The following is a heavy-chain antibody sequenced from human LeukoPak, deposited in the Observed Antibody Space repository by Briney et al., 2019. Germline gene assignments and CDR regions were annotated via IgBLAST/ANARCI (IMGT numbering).Heavy chain of an antibody. D-gene: IGHD3-16*02. V-gene: IGHV3-23*01. Sequence: GGSLRLSCAASGFTFGSYAMSWVRQAPGKGLEWVSAISGSGGSTYYADSVKGRFTISRDNSKNTLYLQMNSLRAEDTAVYYCAKDRRGSYRSFDYWGQGTLVTVSS. CDR1: GFTFGSYA. J-gene: IGHJ4*02. CDR3: AKDRRGSYRSFDY. CDR2: ISGSGGST.